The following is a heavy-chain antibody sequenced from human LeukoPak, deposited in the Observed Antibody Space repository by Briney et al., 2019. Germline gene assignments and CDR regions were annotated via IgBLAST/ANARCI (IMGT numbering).Heavy chain of an antibody. D-gene: IGHD4-17*01. J-gene: IGHJ3*02. CDR2: IYYSGST. CDR3: AREKYNYGDNDAFDI. Sequence: SETLSLTCTVSGGSISSGSYYWSWIRQPPGKGLEWIGYIYYSGSTNYNPSLKSRVTISVDTSKNQFSLKLSSVTAADTAVYYCAREKYNYGDNDAFDIWGQGTMVTVSS. CDR1: GGSISSGSYY. V-gene: IGHV4-61*01.